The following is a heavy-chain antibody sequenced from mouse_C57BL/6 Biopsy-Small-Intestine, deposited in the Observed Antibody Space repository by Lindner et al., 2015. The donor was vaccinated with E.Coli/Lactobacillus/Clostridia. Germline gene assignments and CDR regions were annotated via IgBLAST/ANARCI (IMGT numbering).Heavy chain of an antibody. CDR1: GFNIKDDY. D-gene: IGHD2-5*01. V-gene: IGHV14-4*01. CDR3: TTAYYSNYDY. CDR2: IDPENGDT. J-gene: IGHJ2*01. Sequence: VQLQESGAELVRPGASVKLSCTASGFNIKDDYMHWVKQRPEQGLEWIGWIDPENGDTEYASKFQGKATITADTSSNTAYLQLSSLTSKDTAVYYCTTAYYSNYDYWGQGTTLTVSS.